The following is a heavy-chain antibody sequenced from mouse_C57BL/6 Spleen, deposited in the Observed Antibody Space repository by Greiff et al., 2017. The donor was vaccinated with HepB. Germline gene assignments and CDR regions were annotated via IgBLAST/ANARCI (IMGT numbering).Heavy chain of an antibody. Sequence: QVQLQQPGAELVKPGASVKVSCKASGYTFTSYWMHWVKQRPGQGLEWIGRIPPSDSDTNYNQKFKGKATLTVDKSSSTAYMQLSSLTSEDSAVYYCAIDWSSRGAMDYWGQGTSVTVSS. V-gene: IGHV1-74*01. CDR1: GYTFTSYW. D-gene: IGHD1-1*01. CDR3: AIDWSSRGAMDY. CDR2: IPPSDSDT. J-gene: IGHJ4*01.